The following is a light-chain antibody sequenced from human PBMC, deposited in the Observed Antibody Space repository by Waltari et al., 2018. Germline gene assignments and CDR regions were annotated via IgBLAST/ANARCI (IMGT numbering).Light chain of an antibody. Sequence: QSALTQPPSASGSPGQSVTISCPGTSSDVGGYDYVSWYQQHPDKAPKLMIYEVTKRPSGVPDRFSGSKSGNTASLTVSGFQAEDEADYYCSSYAGSNLWVFGGGTKLTVL. CDR1: SSDVGGYDY. CDR3: SSYAGSNLWV. V-gene: IGLV2-8*01. CDR2: EVT. J-gene: IGLJ3*02.